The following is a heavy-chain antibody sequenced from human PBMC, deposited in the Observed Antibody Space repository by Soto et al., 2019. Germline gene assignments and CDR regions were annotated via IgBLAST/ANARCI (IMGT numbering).Heavy chain of an antibody. D-gene: IGHD1-20*01. CDR2: INAGNGNT. Sequence: QVQLVQSGAEEKKAGASVKVSCKSSGYTFTSYAMHWVRQAPGHRLEWMGWINAGNGNTQYSQKFQGRVTLTRDTSASTAYRELSSLRSEDTAVYYCARGITFPAPLDSWGQGTLVTVSS. J-gene: IGHJ4*02. CDR3: ARGITFPAPLDS. V-gene: IGHV1-3*05. CDR1: GYTFTSYA.